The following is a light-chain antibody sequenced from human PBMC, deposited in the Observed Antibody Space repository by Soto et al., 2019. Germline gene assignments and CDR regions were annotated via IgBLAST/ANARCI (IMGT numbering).Light chain of an antibody. J-gene: IGKJ5*01. V-gene: IGKV3-11*01. Sequence: EIVLTQSPATLSLSPGERATLSCRASQSVSSYLAWYQQKPGQAPRLLIYDASNRATGIPARFSGSGSGTDFTLTISSLEPEDFAVYYCQQRSNWQGITFGQGTRLEMK. CDR1: QSVSSY. CDR2: DAS. CDR3: QQRSNWQGIT.